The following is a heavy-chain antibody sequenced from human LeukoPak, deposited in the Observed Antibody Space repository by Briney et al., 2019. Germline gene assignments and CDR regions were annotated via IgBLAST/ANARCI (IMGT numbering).Heavy chain of an antibody. CDR3: AELGITMIGGV. D-gene: IGHD3-10*02. J-gene: IGHJ6*04. Sequence: PGGSLRLSCAASGFTFTSSAMSWVRQAPGKGLEWVSVVSGSGHTTYYADSVKGRFTISRDNAKNSLYLQMNSLRAEDTAVYYCAELGITMIGGVWGKGTTVTISS. CDR2: VSGSGHTT. V-gene: IGHV3-23*01. CDR1: GFTFTSSA.